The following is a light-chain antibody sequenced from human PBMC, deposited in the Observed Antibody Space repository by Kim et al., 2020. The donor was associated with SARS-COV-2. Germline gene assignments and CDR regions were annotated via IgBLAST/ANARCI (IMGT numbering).Light chain of an antibody. CDR2: NND. CDR1: SSNIGTNI. CDR3: ASWDDRLNGWV. J-gene: IGLJ3*02. Sequence: QSALTQPPSVSGTPGQRVTISCSGSSSNIGTNIVNWYQLLPGTAPKLLIYNNDQRPSGVPDRFSGSKSGTSASLAISGLQSEGEAEYYCASWDDRLNGWVFGGGTQLTVL. V-gene: IGLV1-44*01.